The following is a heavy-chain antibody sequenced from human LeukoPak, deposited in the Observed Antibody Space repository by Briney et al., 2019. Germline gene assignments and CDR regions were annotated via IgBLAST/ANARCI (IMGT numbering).Heavy chain of an antibody. Sequence: GGSLRLSCAASGFTFSSYAMSWVRQAPGKGLEWVANIKQDGSEKYYVDSVKGRFTISRDNAKNSLYLQMNSLRAEDTAVYYCAKDSYYYYGMDVWGQGTTVTVSS. CDR1: GFTFSSYA. J-gene: IGHJ6*02. CDR2: IKQDGSEK. V-gene: IGHV3-7*04. CDR3: AKDSYYYYGMDV.